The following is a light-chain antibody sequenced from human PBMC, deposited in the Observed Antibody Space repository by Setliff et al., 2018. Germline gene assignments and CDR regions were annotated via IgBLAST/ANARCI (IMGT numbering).Light chain of an antibody. CDR1: RSNIGAGYG. V-gene: IGLV1-40*01. Sequence: QSVLTQPPSVSGAPGQRVTISCTGSRSNIGAGYGVHWYQQFPGTAPKLLIYNDNNRPSGVPDRFSGSKSGTSASLAITGLQAEDEADYFCQSYDNSLSGSGLFETGTKVTVL. J-gene: IGLJ1*01. CDR3: QSYDNSLSGSGL. CDR2: NDN.